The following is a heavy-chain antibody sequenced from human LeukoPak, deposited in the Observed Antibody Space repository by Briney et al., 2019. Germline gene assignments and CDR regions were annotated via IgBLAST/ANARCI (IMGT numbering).Heavy chain of an antibody. Sequence: GGSLRLSCAVSGFTLTTYAMSWVRRAPGKGLEWVSGISGSGDRIFYADSVKGRFTISRDNSKNTLYLQMNSLGAEDTAIYYCARGIVGVILHALEIWGQGTIVTVSS. CDR2: ISGSGDRI. CDR3: ARGIVGVILHALEI. CDR1: GFTLTTYA. J-gene: IGHJ3*02. V-gene: IGHV3-23*01. D-gene: IGHD1-26*01.